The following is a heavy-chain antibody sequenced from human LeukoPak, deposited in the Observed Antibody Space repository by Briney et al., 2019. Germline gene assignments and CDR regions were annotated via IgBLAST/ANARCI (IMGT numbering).Heavy chain of an antibody. CDR2: ISYDGSNK. CDR1: GFTFSSYG. V-gene: IGHV3-30*18. Sequence: GRSLRLSCAASGFTFSSYGMHWVRQAPGKGLEWVAVISYDGSNKYYADSVKGRFTISRDNSKNTLYLQMNSLRAEDTAVYYCAKEFQGIAVAGDFDYWGQGTLATVSS. J-gene: IGHJ4*02. D-gene: IGHD6-19*01. CDR3: AKEFQGIAVAGDFDY.